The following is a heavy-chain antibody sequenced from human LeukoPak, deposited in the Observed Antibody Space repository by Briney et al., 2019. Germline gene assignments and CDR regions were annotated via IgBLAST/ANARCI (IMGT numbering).Heavy chain of an antibody. Sequence: PSETLSLTCTVSGGSISSYYWSWIRQPAGKGLEWIGRIYTSGSTNYNPSLKSRVTMSVDTSKNQFSLKLSSVTAADTAVYYGARGPVVAATTGYYYYMDVWGKGTTVTISS. V-gene: IGHV4-4*07. D-gene: IGHD2-15*01. J-gene: IGHJ6*03. CDR1: GGSISSYY. CDR2: IYTSGST. CDR3: ARGPVVAATTGYYYYMDV.